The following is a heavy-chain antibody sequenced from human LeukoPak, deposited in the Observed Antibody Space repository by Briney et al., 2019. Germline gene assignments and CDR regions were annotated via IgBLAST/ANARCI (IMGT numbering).Heavy chain of an antibody. CDR3: ARGGGSGIRIAFDP. J-gene: IGHJ5*02. V-gene: IGHV1-2*02. Sequence: GASVKVSCKASRYTFTGFYMHWVRQAPGQGLEWMGWIDPNSGATNYAQKFQGRVTMTRDTSISTAYMELSRLRSDDTAIYYCARGGGSGIRIAFDPWGQGTLVTVSS. D-gene: IGHD3-10*01. CDR1: RYTFTGFY. CDR2: IDPNSGAT.